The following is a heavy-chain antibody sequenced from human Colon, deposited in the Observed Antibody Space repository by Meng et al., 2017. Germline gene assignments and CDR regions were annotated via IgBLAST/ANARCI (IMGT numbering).Heavy chain of an antibody. V-gene: IGHV1-2*02. CDR1: GYTLY. CDR2: INPRTGDT. D-gene: IGHD2-15*01. Sequence: QVQLVQSGAEVKKPGASVTVSCKASGYTLYIHWVRLRPGEGLEWMGGINPRTGDTKSAQSFQGRVTMTRDTSTTTFSMDLRSLTTDDSAIYFCARESADGGSFDLWGQGTLVTVSS. CDR3: ARESADGGSFDL. J-gene: IGHJ4*02.